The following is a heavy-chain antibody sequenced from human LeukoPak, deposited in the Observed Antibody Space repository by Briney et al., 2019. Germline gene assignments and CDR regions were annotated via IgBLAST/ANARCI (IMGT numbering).Heavy chain of an antibody. CDR2: INPNSGGT. CDR3: ARGGSGSYFSWLDP. CDR1: GYTFTDYY. J-gene: IGHJ5*02. V-gene: IGHV1-2*02. Sequence: ASVKVSCKASGYTFTDYYIHWVRQAPGQRLECMGWINPNSGGTNYAQKFQGRVTMTRDTSISTAYMELSRLRSDDTAVYYCARGGSGSYFSWLDPWGQGTLVTVSS. D-gene: IGHD3-10*01.